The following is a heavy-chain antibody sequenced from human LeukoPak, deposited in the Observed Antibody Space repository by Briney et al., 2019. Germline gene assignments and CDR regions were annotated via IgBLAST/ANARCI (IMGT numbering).Heavy chain of an antibody. Sequence: GGSLRLSCAASGLTFSRHWMYWVRQAPGKGLEWVANIKQDGSAKPYVDSVKGRFTISRDNAKNSLFLQMNSLRAEDTAVYYCASEVYDSSGYFDYWGQGTLVTVSS. D-gene: IGHD3-22*01. J-gene: IGHJ4*02. V-gene: IGHV3-7*03. CDR1: GLTFSRHW. CDR2: IKQDGSAK. CDR3: ASEVYDSSGYFDY.